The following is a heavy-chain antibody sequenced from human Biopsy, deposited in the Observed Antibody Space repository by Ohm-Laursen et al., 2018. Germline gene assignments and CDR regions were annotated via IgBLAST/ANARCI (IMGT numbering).Heavy chain of an antibody. Sequence: TLSLTCTVSGGSIGGGEYYWNWIRQHPGKGLEWIGLISYSGATFYNPSLESLLTISIDTSKNHFSLNLRSVTAADTAVYYCARGVPHYDGSGFPLAGYWYFDLWGRDTLVTVSS. CDR2: ISYSGAT. J-gene: IGHJ2*01. CDR1: GGSIGGGEYY. V-gene: IGHV4-31*01. D-gene: IGHD3-22*01. CDR3: ARGVPHYDGSGFPLAGYWYFDL.